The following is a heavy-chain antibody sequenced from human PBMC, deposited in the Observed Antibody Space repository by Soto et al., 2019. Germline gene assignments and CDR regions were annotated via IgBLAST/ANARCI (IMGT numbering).Heavy chain of an antibody. J-gene: IGHJ3*02. CDR1: GFTYSSSA. CDR2: IVVGAGNT. Sequence: QMQVVQSGPEVRTPGTSVRVSCKASGFTYSSSAVQWVRQARGQGLEWIGWIVVGAGNTNYAQELQGRLTITRDVSKNTAYIELSSLRSEDTAVYYCAAELYSPGRCCSFDIWGQGTVVTVSS. D-gene: IGHD2-15*01. V-gene: IGHV1-58*01. CDR3: AAELYSPGRCCSFDI.